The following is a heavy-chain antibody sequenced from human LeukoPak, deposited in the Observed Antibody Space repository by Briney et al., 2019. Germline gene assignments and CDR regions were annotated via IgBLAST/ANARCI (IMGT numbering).Heavy chain of an antibody. J-gene: IGHJ4*02. D-gene: IGHD7-27*01. Sequence: SETLSLTCTVSGGFITAYYWSWIRQPPGKGLEWIGYVYYSGSTEYNPSLRSRVTISLEMSKQQFSLNLTSVTAADTAIYYCASNTGTVFDYWGQGALVTVSS. CDR2: VYYSGST. V-gene: IGHV4-59*01. CDR1: GGFITAYY. CDR3: ASNTGTVFDY.